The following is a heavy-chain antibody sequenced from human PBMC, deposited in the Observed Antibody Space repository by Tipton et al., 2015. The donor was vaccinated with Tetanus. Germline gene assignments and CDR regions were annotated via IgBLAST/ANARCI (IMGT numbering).Heavy chain of an antibody. V-gene: IGHV4-61*01. D-gene: IGHD3-16*02. J-gene: IGHJ4*02. CDR3: ARVESAVDYVWGSYLSTGYVFDY. Sequence: TLSLTCTVSGGSVSSGSYYWSWIRQPPGKGLEWIGYIYYSGSTNYNPSLKSRVTISVDTSKNQFSLKLSSVTAADTAVYYCARVESAVDYVWGSYLSTGYVFDYWGQGTLVTVSS. CDR2: IYYSGST. CDR1: GGSVSSGSYY.